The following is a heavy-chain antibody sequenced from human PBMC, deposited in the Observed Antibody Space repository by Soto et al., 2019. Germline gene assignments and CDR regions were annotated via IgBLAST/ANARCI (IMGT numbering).Heavy chain of an antibody. V-gene: IGHV4-30-4*01. D-gene: IGHD1-26*01. CDR3: ARSRRVGATAIDY. J-gene: IGHJ4*02. CDR2: IYYSGST. CDR1: GGSISSGDYY. Sequence: SETLSLTCTVSGGSISSGDYYWSWIRQPPGKGLEWIGYIYYSGSTYYNPSLKSRVTISVDTSKNQFSLKLSSVTAADTAVYYCARSRRVGATAIDYWGQGTRVTVSS.